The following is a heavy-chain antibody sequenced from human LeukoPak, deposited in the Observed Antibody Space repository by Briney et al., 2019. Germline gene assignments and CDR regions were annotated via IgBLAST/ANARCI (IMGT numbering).Heavy chain of an antibody. J-gene: IGHJ3*02. D-gene: IGHD3-16*01. Sequence: GGSLRLSCAASGFTFSSYVMNWVRQAPGKGLEWVSGFSSSGGSTYYADSVKGRFTISRDNSKNTLYLQMNSLRAEDTAVYYCAKGGLQSPHIEDAFDIWGQGTMVTVSS. CDR1: GFTFSSYV. CDR2: FSSSGGST. CDR3: AKGGLQSPHIEDAFDI. V-gene: IGHV3-23*01.